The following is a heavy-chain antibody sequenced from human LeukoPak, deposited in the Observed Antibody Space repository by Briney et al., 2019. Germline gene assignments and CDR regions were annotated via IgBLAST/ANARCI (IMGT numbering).Heavy chain of an antibody. D-gene: IGHD3-3*01. CDR1: GGSISSYY. J-gene: IGHJ5*02. Sequence: SETLSLTCTVSGGSISSYYWSWIRQPPGKGLEWIGYIYYSGSTNYNPSLKSRVTISVDTSKNQFSLKLSSVAAADTAVYYCARSDFWSGYFHWFDPWGQGTLVTVSS. CDR2: IYYSGST. CDR3: ARSDFWSGYFHWFDP. V-gene: IGHV4-59*01.